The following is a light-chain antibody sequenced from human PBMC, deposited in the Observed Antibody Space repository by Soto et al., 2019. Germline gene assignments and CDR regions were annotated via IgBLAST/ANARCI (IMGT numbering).Light chain of an antibody. Sequence: DIQMTQSPSTLSASVGDRVTITCRASQSISTYLAWYQQKAGKAPKLLIYRASNLESGVPSRFSGSGSGTEFSLIIISLQPDDFATYDCQQYNGYLPDTFGQGTKLVIK. CDR3: QQYNGYLPDT. J-gene: IGKJ2*01. CDR1: QSISTY. CDR2: RAS. V-gene: IGKV1-5*01.